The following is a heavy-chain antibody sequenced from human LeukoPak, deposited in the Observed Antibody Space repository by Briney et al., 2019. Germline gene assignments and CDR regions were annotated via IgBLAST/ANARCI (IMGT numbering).Heavy chain of an antibody. V-gene: IGHV3-30-3*02. Sequence: GRSLRLSCAASGFTFSSYAMHWVRQAPGKGLEWVAVISYDGITKYYADSVKGRFTISRDNSKNTLYLQMNGLRAEDTAVYYCAKPYGDDAFDIWGQGTMVTVSS. CDR2: ISYDGITK. D-gene: IGHD4-17*01. CDR1: GFTFSSYA. J-gene: IGHJ3*02. CDR3: AKPYGDDAFDI.